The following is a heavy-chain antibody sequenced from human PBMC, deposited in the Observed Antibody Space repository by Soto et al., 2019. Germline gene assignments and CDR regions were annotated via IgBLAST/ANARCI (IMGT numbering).Heavy chain of an antibody. Sequence: QAHLVQSGAEVRNPGASVKVSCQALEHTSTIYYIHWVRQARGQGLEWMGWINADSGDTTYAEAFRGRVTFTRDTSTSTFHMELSRLRLDDTAMYFCATRDYDILTGYLHIWGQGTLITVSS. CDR1: EHTSTIYY. J-gene: IGHJ1*01. CDR2: INADSGDT. V-gene: IGHV1-2*02. CDR3: ATRDYDILTGYLHI. D-gene: IGHD3-9*01.